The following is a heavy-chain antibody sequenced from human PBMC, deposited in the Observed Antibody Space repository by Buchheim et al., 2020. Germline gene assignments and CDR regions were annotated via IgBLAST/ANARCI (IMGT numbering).Heavy chain of an antibody. J-gene: IGHJ4*02. CDR3: ARGLTLIAVAGIDY. V-gene: IGHV4-34*01. Sequence: QVQLQQWGAGLLKPSETLSLTCAVYGGSFSGYYWSWIRQPPGKGLEWIGEINHSGSTNYNPSLKSRVSISVDTSKNQFSLKLSSVTAADTAVYYCARGLTLIAVAGIDYWGQGTL. CDR1: GGSFSGYY. D-gene: IGHD6-19*01. CDR2: INHSGST.